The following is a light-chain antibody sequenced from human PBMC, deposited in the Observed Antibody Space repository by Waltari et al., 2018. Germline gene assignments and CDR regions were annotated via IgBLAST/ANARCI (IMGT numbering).Light chain of an antibody. CDR3: YSATDNNLRV. Sequence: SYELTQPSSVSVSPGQTARITCSGDLLSTQSPRWFQQRPGQAPVLVIYKDSVRPSGIPERFSGSSSGTTVILTISGAQVEDEADYYCYSATDNNLRVFGGGTKLTVL. CDR2: KDS. J-gene: IGLJ3*02. V-gene: IGLV3-27*01. CDR1: LLSTQS.